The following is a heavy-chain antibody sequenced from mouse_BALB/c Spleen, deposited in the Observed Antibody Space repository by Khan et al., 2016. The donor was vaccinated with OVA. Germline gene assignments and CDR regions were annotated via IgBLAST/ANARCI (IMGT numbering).Heavy chain of an antibody. D-gene: IGHD2-14*01. V-gene: IGHV2-6-4*01. CDR2: IWGGGGS. Sequence: VQLVESGPGLVAPSQSLSITCTVSGFSFSRYNIHWVRQPPGKGLEWLGLIWGGGGSDYNSTLKSRLSICKANSKCQVFLKMNSLQTDDTAMYYCARAYYRYDGYYAMDYWGQGTSVTVSA. CDR1: GFSFSRYN. J-gene: IGHJ4*01. CDR3: ARAYYRYDGYYAMDY.